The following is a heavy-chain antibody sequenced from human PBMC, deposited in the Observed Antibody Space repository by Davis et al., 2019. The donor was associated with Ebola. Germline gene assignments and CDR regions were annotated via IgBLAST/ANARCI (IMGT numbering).Heavy chain of an antibody. CDR3: AGAGYSSGWNFDY. J-gene: IGHJ4*02. CDR1: GGSISSYY. D-gene: IGHD6-19*01. CDR2: IYSSGST. V-gene: IGHV4-59*01. Sequence: MPGGSLRLSCTVSGGSISSYYWSWIRQPAGKGPEWIGYIYSSGSTNSNPSFKSRVTISVDTSKNQFSLKLISVTAADTAVYYCAGAGYSSGWNFDYWGQGTLVTVSS.